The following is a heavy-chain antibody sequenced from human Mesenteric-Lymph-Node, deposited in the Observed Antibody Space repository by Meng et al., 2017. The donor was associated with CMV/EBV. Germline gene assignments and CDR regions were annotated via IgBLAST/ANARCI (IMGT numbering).Heavy chain of an antibody. Sequence: GESLKISCAASGFTFSSYAMHWVRQAPGKGLEWVAVISYDGSNKYYADSVKGRFTISRDNAKNSLYLQMNSLRAEDTAVYYCASSIAIFDYWGQGTLVTVSS. J-gene: IGHJ4*02. CDR1: GFTFSSYA. V-gene: IGHV3-30-3*01. CDR3: ASSIAIFDY. D-gene: IGHD6-13*01. CDR2: ISYDGSNK.